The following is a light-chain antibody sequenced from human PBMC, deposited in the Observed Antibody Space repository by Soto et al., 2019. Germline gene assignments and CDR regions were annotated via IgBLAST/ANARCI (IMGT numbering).Light chain of an antibody. CDR3: QHYGSSPYT. CDR1: QSVSSTY. V-gene: IGKV3-20*01. J-gene: IGKJ2*01. CDR2: GAL. Sequence: EIVLTQSPGTLSLSPGERATLSCRASQSVSSTYLAWYQQKPDQAPRLLIYGALSRATGIPDRFSGSGSGTDYTLTITRLEPEDFAVYYCQHYGSSPYTFGQGTKLEIK.